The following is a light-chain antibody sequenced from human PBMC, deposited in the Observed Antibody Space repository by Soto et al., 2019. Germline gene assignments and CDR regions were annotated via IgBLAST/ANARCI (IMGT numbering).Light chain of an antibody. J-gene: IGLJ1*01. CDR3: QSYDSSLSVV. Sequence: QSVLTQPPSVSGAPGQRVTISCTGSSSNIGEGYDVHWYQQLPGTAPKLLIYGNSNPPSVVPGLFSGYKSATSASLAIAGLQDEDEADYYCQSYDSSLSVVFGTGTKVTVL. V-gene: IGLV1-40*01. CDR1: SSNIGEGYD. CDR2: GNS.